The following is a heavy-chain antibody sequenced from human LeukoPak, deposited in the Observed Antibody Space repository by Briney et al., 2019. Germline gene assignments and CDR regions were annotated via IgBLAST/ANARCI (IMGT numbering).Heavy chain of an antibody. Sequence: GGSLRLSCAASGFTFTTNAMSWVRQAPGKGLEWVSAISGRTGATYYADSEKGRFTISRDNSKSTLYLQMDSLRAEDTAVYYCAKCGNSGCHLIDYWGQGTLVSVSS. CDR3: AKCGNSGCHLIDY. D-gene: IGHD5-12*01. J-gene: IGHJ4*02. CDR1: GFTFTTNA. V-gene: IGHV3-23*01. CDR2: ISGRTGAT.